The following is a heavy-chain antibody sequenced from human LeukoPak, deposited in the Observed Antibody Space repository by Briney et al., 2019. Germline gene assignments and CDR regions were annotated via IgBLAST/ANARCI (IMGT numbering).Heavy chain of an antibody. Sequence: LTGGSLRLSCAASGFTFSAYWMSWVRQAPGKGLEWVANIKEDGSEKYYVDSVKRRFTISRDNAKNSLYLQMSSLRAEDTAVYFCARVGGPYLDIVIVEAAPFDYWGQGTLVTVSS. V-gene: IGHV3-7*01. CDR1: GFTFSAYW. CDR2: IKEDGSEK. J-gene: IGHJ4*02. D-gene: IGHD2-2*03. CDR3: ARVGGPYLDIVIVEAAPFDY.